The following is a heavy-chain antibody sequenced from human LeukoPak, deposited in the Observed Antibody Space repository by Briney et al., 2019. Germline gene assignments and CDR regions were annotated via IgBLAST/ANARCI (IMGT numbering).Heavy chain of an antibody. V-gene: IGHV3-21*01. Sequence: GESLTLSCGASGFTFSSYSMNWVRQAPEKGLEWVSSISSSSSYIYYADSVTCRFTISRDNAKQSLYLQMNSLRAEDTAVYYCARSPRSMVRGVITPDYWGQGSLVTVSS. D-gene: IGHD3-10*01. J-gene: IGHJ4*02. CDR3: ARSPRSMVRGVITPDY. CDR2: ISSSSSYI. CDR1: GFTFSSYS.